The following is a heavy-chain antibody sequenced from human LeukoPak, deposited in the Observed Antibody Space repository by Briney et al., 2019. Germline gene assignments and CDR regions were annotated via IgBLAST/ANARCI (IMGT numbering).Heavy chain of an antibody. V-gene: IGHV4-28*05. J-gene: IGHJ4*02. CDR3: AKPRTAAIKSYFDY. D-gene: IGHD2-2*01. CDR1: GYSISSSNW. Sequence: SETLSLTCAVSGYSISSSNWWGWIRQPPGKGLEWIGYIYYSGSIYYNPSLKSRVTMSVDTSKNQFSLKLSSVTAVDTAVYYCAKPRTAAIKSYFDYWGQGTLVTVSS. CDR2: IYYSGSI.